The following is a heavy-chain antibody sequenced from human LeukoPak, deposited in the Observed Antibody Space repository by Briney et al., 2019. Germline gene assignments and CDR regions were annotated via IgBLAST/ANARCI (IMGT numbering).Heavy chain of an antibody. CDR1: GYTFTSYG. J-gene: IGHJ4*02. CDR2: ISAYNGNT. V-gene: IGHV1-18*01. CDR3: ARDLVDTAMADY. D-gene: IGHD5-18*01. Sequence: ASVKVSCKASGYTFTSYGISWVRQAPGQGLEWMGWISAYNGNTNYAQKLQGRVTMTTDTSTSTACMELRSLRSDDTAVYYCARDLVDTAMADYWGQGTLVTVSS.